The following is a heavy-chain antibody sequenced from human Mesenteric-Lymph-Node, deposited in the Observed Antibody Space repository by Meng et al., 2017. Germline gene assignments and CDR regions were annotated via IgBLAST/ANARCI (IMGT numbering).Heavy chain of an antibody. CDR1: EYAFSDYH. Sequence: AGTLSLSCAASEYAFSDYHMKWFRQAPGKGAEGFAYSSSSGSSAYYAASVKGRFTVSRDNTKSPLFLQMNSLRAEDTGVYYCARASAGGEPRNWFDPWGQGTLVTVSS. J-gene: IGHJ5*02. CDR2: SSSSGSSA. V-gene: IGHV3-11*01. CDR3: ARASAGGEPRNWFDP. D-gene: IGHD3-16*01.